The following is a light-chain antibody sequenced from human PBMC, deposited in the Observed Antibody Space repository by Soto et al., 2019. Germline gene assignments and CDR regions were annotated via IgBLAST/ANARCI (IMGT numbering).Light chain of an antibody. CDR1: SSNIGGNT. V-gene: IGLV1-44*01. CDR2: SNN. Sequence: QSVLTQPPSASGTPGQRVTISCSGSSSNIGGNTVNWYQQFPGTAPKLLIYSNNQRPSGVPDRFSGSRSGTSASLAISGLQSEDEADYYCGALDDGLNGVAFGGGTKLTVL. CDR3: GALDDGLNGVA. J-gene: IGLJ2*01.